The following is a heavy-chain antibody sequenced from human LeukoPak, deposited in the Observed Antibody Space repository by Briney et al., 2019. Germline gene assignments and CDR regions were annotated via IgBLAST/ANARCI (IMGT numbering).Heavy chain of an antibody. D-gene: IGHD1-1*01. J-gene: IGHJ5*02. Sequence: ASVKVSCKASGYTFTSYGISWVRQAPGQGLEWMGGITPIFGTANYAQKFQGRVTITTDESTSTAYMELSSLRSEDTAVYYCARVGPNYNWFDPWGQGTLVTVSS. CDR1: GYTFTSYG. CDR3: ARVGPNYNWFDP. CDR2: ITPIFGTA. V-gene: IGHV1-69*05.